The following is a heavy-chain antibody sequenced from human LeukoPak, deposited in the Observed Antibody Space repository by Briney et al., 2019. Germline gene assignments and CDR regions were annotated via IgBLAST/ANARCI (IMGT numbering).Heavy chain of an antibody. CDR1: GFTFDDYG. Sequence: GGSLRLSCAASGFTFDDYGMSWVRQAPGKGLEWVSYISSSGSTIYYADSVKGRFTISRDNAKNSLYLQMNSLRAEDTAVYYCATSIAAATWDVWGKGTTVTISS. D-gene: IGHD6-13*01. J-gene: IGHJ6*04. CDR3: ATSIAAATWDV. V-gene: IGHV3-48*03. CDR2: ISSSGSTI.